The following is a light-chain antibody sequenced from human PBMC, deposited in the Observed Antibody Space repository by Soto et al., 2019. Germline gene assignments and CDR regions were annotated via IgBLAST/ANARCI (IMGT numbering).Light chain of an antibody. CDR1: SSNIGAGYD. CDR2: GNS. Sequence: QSVLTQPPSVSGAPGQRVTISCTGSSSNIGAGYDVHWYQQLPGTAPKLLIFGNSDRPSGVPDRFSGSKSGTSASLAITGLQDEDEADYYCQSYDSSLNGVVFGGGTKVTVL. V-gene: IGLV1-40*01. CDR3: QSYDSSLNGVV. J-gene: IGLJ2*01.